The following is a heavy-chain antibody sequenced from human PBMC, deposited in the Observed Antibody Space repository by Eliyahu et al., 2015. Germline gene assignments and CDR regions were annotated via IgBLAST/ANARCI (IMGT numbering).Heavy chain of an antibody. D-gene: IGHD6-19*01. CDR3: TRVQYRSGWSGVDS. V-gene: IGHV2-70*15. CDR1: GFSLSTRGMC. Sequence: QVTLRESGPALVKPTETLTLTCNFSGFSLSTRGMCVGWARQPPGKALEWIARIDWDDDKYYTTSLKSRLTLSKDTSKNQVVLSMSNMDPADTGRYFCTRVQYRSGWSGVDSWDPGIQVTVSS. CDR2: IDWDDDK. J-gene: IGHJ4*02.